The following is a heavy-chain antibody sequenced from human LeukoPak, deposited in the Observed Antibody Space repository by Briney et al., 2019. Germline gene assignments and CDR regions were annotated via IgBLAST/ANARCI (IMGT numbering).Heavy chain of an antibody. CDR3: AKRAPYYFDF. J-gene: IGHJ4*02. CDR2: ISASGGST. CDR1: GFTFSSSG. Sequence: GGSLRLSCAASGFTFSSSGMSWVRQAPGEGLEWVSSISASGGSTYYADSVKGRFTISRDNAQNTLYLQMHSQRAEDTALYYCAKRAPYYFDFWGQGTLVTVSS. V-gene: IGHV3-23*01.